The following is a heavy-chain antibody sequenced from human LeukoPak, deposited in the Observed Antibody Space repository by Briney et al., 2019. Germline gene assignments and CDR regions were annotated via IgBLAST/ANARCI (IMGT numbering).Heavy chain of an antibody. CDR3: AGDTPPHLKRYDY. CDR1: GYNFDKYG. D-gene: IGHD3-9*01. CDR2: SNTHNGNT. Sequence: ASVKVSCKASGYNFDKYGIARVRQAPGQGLEWMGWSNTHNGNTKYAQQYQGRVTMTTDTSTSTVYMELRSLRSDDTAVYFCAGDTPPHLKRYDYWGQGTQVTVSS. V-gene: IGHV1-18*01. J-gene: IGHJ4*02.